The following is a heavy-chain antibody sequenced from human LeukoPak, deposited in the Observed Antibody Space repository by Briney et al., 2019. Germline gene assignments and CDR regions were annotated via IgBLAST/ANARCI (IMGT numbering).Heavy chain of an antibody. CDR3: ARKRCGGDCPFDY. CDR2: ISSSGSTI. J-gene: IGHJ4*02. D-gene: IGHD2-21*02. Sequence: GGSLRLSCAASGFTFSSYEMNWVRQAPGKGLEWVSYISSSGSTIYYADSVKGRFTISRDNSENTLYLQMNSLRAEDTAVYYCARKRCGGDCPFDYWGQGTLVTVSS. V-gene: IGHV3-48*03. CDR1: GFTFSSYE.